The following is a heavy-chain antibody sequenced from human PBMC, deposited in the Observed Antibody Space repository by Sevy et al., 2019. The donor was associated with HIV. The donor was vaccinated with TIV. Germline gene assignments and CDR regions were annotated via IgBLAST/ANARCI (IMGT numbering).Heavy chain of an antibody. CDR3: ARGPMVVAAIYYYYGMDV. V-gene: IGHV3-30*04. CDR2: ISYDGSNK. CDR1: GFTFSSYA. J-gene: IGHJ6*02. Sequence: GGSLRLSCAASGFTFSSYAMHWVRQAPGKGLEWVAVISYDGSNKYYADSVKGRFTISRDNSKNTLYLQRNSLRAEDTAVYYCARGPMVVAAIYYYYGMDVWGQGTTVTVSS. D-gene: IGHD2-15*01.